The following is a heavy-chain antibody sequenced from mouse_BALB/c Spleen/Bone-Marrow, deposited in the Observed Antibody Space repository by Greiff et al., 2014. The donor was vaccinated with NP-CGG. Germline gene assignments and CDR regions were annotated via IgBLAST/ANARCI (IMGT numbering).Heavy chain of an antibody. CDR2: IDPANGNT. J-gene: IGHJ2*01. V-gene: IGHV14-3*02. Sequence: DVHLVESGAELVKPGAPVKLSCTASGFNIKDTYMHWVKQRPEQGLEWIGRIDPANGNTKYDPKFQGKATITADTSSNTAYLQLSSLTSEDTAVYYCASYYYGHYFDYWGQGTTLTVSS. CDR1: GFNIKDTY. CDR3: ASYYYGHYFDY. D-gene: IGHD1-1*01.